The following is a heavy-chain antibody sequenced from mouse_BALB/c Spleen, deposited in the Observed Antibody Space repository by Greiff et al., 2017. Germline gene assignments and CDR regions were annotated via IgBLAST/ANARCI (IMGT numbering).Heavy chain of an antibody. J-gene: IGHJ4*01. CDR2: IWAGGST. V-gene: IGHV2-9*02. CDR3: AIYDYDEGGYAMDY. D-gene: IGHD2-4*01. CDR1: GFSLTSYG. Sequence: QVQLKESGPGLVAPSQSLSITCTVSGFSLTSYGVHWVRQPPGKGLEWLGIIWAGGSTNYNSALMSRLSISKDNSKSQVFLKMNSLQTDDTAMYYCAIYDYDEGGYAMDYWGQGTSVTVSS.